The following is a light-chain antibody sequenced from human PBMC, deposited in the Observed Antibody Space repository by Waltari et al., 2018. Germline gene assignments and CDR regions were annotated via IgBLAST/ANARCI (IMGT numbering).Light chain of an antibody. Sequence: SFELTQTPSVSVSPGQPASIPCSGDIFAGQYASWYQHKPGQSPVLVIYQDNLRPSGIPERFSGSNSGNTATLTISGTQAMDEADYYCAAWDNSTFVLFGGGTKVTVL. CDR2: QDN. V-gene: IGLV3-1*01. J-gene: IGLJ2*01. CDR1: IFAGQY. CDR3: AAWDNSTFVL.